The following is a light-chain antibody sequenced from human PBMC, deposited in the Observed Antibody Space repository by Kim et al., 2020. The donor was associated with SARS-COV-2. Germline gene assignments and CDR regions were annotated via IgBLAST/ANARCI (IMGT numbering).Light chain of an antibody. J-gene: IGLJ3*02. CDR3: QAWDSSTAV. CDR2: QDI. Sequence: SYELTQPPSVSVSPGQTARFTCSGDKLGNKYACWYQQKPGQSPVLVIYQDIKRPSGIPERFSGSNSGNTATLTISGTQAMDEADYYCQAWDSSTAVFGGGTKVTVL. V-gene: IGLV3-1*01. CDR1: KLGNKY.